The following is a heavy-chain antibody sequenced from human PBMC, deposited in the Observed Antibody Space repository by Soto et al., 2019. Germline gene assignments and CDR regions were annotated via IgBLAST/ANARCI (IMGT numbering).Heavy chain of an antibody. CDR2: ISAKNGDT. CDR1: GYTFTDYV. V-gene: IGHV1-18*01. CDR3: ARDPPETPSDY. Sequence: QVQLVQSGADVKKPGASVRVSCKASGYTFTDYVITWVRQAPGQGLEWMGWISAKNGDTNLAQKFRGRVTLTTDTSTGTAYMDLRSLTPDDTAVYYCARDPPETPSDYWGQGTLVTFSS. J-gene: IGHJ4*02.